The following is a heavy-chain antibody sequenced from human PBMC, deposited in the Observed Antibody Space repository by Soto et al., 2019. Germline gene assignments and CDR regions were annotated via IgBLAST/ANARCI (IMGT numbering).Heavy chain of an antibody. D-gene: IGHD6-6*01. J-gene: IGHJ6*02. CDR1: RDTFSSYA. Sequence: ASVKVSCKSSRDTFSSYASNWVRQAPGQGLEWMGGIIPILGTADYIQKFQDRVTITADKSTSTVYMELSSLTSADTAMYYCATKGSAPGYYGMDVWGQGTTVTVSS. CDR2: IIPILGTA. V-gene: IGHV1-69*10. CDR3: ATKGSAPGYYGMDV.